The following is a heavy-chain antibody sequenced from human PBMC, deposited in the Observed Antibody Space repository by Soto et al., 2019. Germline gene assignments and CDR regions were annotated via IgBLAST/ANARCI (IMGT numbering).Heavy chain of an antibody. Sequence: PGGSLRLSCVGSGFIFSNYGMHWVRQAPGKGLEWVAFISYDGSDILYGDSVKGRVTISRDNSKSTLFLHMNRPTAEDTAIYFCAIVRVADSSLDHWGQGTLVTVSS. D-gene: IGHD3-10*02. J-gene: IGHJ4*02. CDR3: AIVRVADSSLDH. V-gene: IGHV3-30*02. CDR2: ISYDGSDI. CDR1: GFIFSNYG.